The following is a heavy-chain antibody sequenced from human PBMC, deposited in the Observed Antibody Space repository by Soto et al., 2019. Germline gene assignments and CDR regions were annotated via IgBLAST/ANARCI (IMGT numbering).Heavy chain of an antibody. CDR2: IYYSGST. CDR3: ARDDVIAAAGFIY. Sequence: SSETLSLTCTVSGGSISSGGYYWSWIRQHPGKGLEWIGYIYYSGSTYYNPSLKSRVTISVDTSKNQFSLKLSSVTAADTAVYYCARDDVIAAAGFIYWGQGTLVTVSS. J-gene: IGHJ4*02. CDR1: GGSISSGGYY. D-gene: IGHD6-13*01. V-gene: IGHV4-31*03.